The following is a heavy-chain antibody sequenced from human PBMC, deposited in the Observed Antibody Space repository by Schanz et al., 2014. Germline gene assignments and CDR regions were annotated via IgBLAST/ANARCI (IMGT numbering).Heavy chain of an antibody. V-gene: IGHV1-24*01. J-gene: IGHJ4*02. Sequence: QVQLVQSGAEVKKPGASVKVSCKVSGYSLNELSMHWVPQAPGRGLEWMGGFHHEDGDTVYAQKFQGRVTMTRDTSTSTVYMELSSLRSEDTAVYYCARDGEAAAGCDYWGQGTLVTVSS. CDR1: GYSLNELS. D-gene: IGHD6-13*01. CDR3: ARDGEAAAGCDY. CDR2: FHHEDGDT.